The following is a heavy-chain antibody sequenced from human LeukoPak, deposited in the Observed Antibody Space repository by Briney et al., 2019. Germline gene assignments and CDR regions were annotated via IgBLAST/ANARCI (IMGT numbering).Heavy chain of an antibody. CDR2: IYYSGGT. D-gene: IGHD3-10*01. J-gene: IGHJ4*02. V-gene: IGHV4-39*07. Sequence: SETLSLTCTVSGGSISSSSYYWGWIRQPPGKGLEWIGSIYYSGGTYYNPSLKSRVTISVDTSKNQFSLKLSSVTAADTAVYYCASSFNYYGSGKPFDYWGQGTLVTVSS. CDR1: GGSISSSSYY. CDR3: ASSFNYYGSGKPFDY.